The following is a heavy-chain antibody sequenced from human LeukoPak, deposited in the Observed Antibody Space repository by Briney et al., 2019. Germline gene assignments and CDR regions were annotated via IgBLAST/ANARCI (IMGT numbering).Heavy chain of an antibody. V-gene: IGHV3-33*01. CDR1: GFTFSNYG. J-gene: IGHJ4*02. D-gene: IGHD6-19*01. Sequence: GRSLRLSCAASGFTFSNYGIHWVRQAPGKGLEWVALIWYDGSNKFYADSVRGRFTISRDNSKNTLYLQMNSLRAEDTAVYYCARWRAGIAVAVDYWGQGTLVTVSS. CDR2: IWYDGSNK. CDR3: ARWRAGIAVAVDY.